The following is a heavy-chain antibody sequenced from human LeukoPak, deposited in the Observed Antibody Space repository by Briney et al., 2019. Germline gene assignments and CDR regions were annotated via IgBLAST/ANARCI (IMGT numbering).Heavy chain of an antibody. CDR2: ISGSGGST. J-gene: IGHJ3*02. CDR1: GFTFSSYA. CDR3: AESVVPAAIDPDAFDI. D-gene: IGHD2-2*01. V-gene: IGHV3-23*01. Sequence: GGSLRLSCAASGFTFSSYAMSWVRQAPGKGLEWVSAISGSGGSTHYADSVKGRFTISRDNSKNTLYLQMNSLRAEDTAVYYCAESVVPAAIDPDAFDIWGQGTMVTVSS.